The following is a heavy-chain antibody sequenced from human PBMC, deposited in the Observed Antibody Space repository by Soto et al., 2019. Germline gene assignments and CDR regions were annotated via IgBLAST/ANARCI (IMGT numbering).Heavy chain of an antibody. CDR3: ARGQAVATGGGHYFDY. CDR1: GYTFTGYY. D-gene: IGHD6-19*01. V-gene: IGHV1-2*04. J-gene: IGHJ4*02. Sequence: ASMKVSCKASGYTFTGYYMHWVRQAPGQGLEWMGWINPNSGGTNYAQKFQGWVTMTRDTSISTAYMELSRLRSDDTAVYYCARGQAVATGGGHYFDYWGQGTLVTVSS. CDR2: INPNSGGT.